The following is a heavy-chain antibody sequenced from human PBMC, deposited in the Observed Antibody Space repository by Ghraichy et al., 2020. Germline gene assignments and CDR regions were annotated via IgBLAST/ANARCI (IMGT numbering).Heavy chain of an antibody. Sequence: GESLNISCAASGITFSNYHMNWVRQAPGKGLEWVSYISSRSSRIYYADTVKGRFTISRDNARNSLYLQMNSLRAEDTAVYYCATDLGWELLRSYWGQGTLVAVSS. CDR1: GITFSNYH. V-gene: IGHV3-48*04. CDR3: ATDLGWELLRSY. D-gene: IGHD1-26*01. J-gene: IGHJ4*02. CDR2: ISSRSSRI.